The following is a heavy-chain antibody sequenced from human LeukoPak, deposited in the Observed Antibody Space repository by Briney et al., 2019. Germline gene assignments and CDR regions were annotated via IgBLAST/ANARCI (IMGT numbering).Heavy chain of an antibody. CDR1: GFTFSSYS. D-gene: IGHD1-7*01. J-gene: IGHJ4*02. CDR3: AKDLGTTRECY. Sequence: GGSLRLSCAASGFTFSSYSMNWVRQAPGKGLEWVAVISYDGSNKYYADSVKGRFTISRDNSKNTLYLQMNSLRAEDTAVYYCAKDLGTTRECYWGQGTLVTVSS. V-gene: IGHV3-30*18. CDR2: ISYDGSNK.